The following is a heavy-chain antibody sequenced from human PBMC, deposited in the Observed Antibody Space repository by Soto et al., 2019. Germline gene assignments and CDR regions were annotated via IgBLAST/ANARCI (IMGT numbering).Heavy chain of an antibody. Sequence: QVQLVQSGYEVKEPGASVTVSCKASGYTFNNYGITWVRQAPGQGLEWIGWISAYSGNANYAQKFQGRVTLTRDTSTSTAYLELRSLRSDDTAVYYCARGTRRFGELFDAFDIWGQGTMVPVSS. CDR3: ARGTRRFGELFDAFDI. J-gene: IGHJ3*02. CDR2: ISAYSGNA. V-gene: IGHV1-18*01. CDR1: GYTFNNYG. D-gene: IGHD3-10*01.